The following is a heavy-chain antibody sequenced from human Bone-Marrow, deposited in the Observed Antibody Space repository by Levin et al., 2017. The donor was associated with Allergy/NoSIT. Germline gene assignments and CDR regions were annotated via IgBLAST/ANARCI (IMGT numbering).Heavy chain of an antibody. V-gene: IGHV3-23*01. J-gene: IGHJ2*01. Sequence: GASVKVSCVASGITFSSYPMSWVRQAPGKGLEWVSSISGSGGVTQYAGSVKGRFTISRDNSKNTLYLQMNSLRAEDTAVYSCARDPTGGYSGYEFRYFDLWGRGTQVTVSS. D-gene: IGHD5-12*01. CDR2: ISGSGGVT. CDR1: GITFSSYP. CDR3: ARDPTGGYSGYEFRYFDL.